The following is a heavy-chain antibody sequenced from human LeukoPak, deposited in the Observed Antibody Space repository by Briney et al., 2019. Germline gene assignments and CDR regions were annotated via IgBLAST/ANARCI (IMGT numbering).Heavy chain of an antibody. D-gene: IGHD4-17*01. CDR3: ASYDYGDTRLFDY. Sequence: RRSLSPSCAASGFTLSSYWMDCVRQAPGGGVLWVLGINNDVGSTIYAASVKGRLTIHREHAKNTLYLQMNSLRPEDPAVIYFASYDYGDTRLFDYWGQGTLVTVSS. CDR2: INNDVGST. CDR1: GFTLSSYW. V-gene: IGHV3-74*01. J-gene: IGHJ4*02.